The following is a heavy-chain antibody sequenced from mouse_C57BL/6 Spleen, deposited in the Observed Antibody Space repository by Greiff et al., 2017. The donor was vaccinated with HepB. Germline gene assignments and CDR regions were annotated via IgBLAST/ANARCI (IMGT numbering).Heavy chain of an antibody. Sequence: VQLQQSGPELVKPGASVKLSCKASGFAFSSSWMNWVKQRPGKGLEWIGRIYPGDVGTNYNGKFKGKSTLTADKSSSTAYMQLSSLTSADSAVYICARDYDFDDWGQGTALTVAS. CDR3: ARDYDFDD. V-gene: IGHV1-82*01. J-gene: IGHJ2*01. CDR1: GFAFSSSW. D-gene: IGHD2-4*01. CDR2: IYPGDVGT.